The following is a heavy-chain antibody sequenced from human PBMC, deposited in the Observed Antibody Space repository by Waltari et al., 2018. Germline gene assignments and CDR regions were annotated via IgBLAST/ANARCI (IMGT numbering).Heavy chain of an antibody. Sequence: QLQLQESGPGLVKASETLSLTCTVSGDSISSSSYYWGWVRQPPGKGLEWIGNMYYSGSTYYKPSLKSRVTISGDTSKSQFSLKLSSVTAADTYMYYCVRHARTTSGGKHFDHWGQGMLVTVSP. CDR3: VRHARTTSGGKHFDH. CDR2: MYYSGST. J-gene: IGHJ4*02. CDR1: GDSISSSSYY. D-gene: IGHD2-15*01. V-gene: IGHV4-39*01.